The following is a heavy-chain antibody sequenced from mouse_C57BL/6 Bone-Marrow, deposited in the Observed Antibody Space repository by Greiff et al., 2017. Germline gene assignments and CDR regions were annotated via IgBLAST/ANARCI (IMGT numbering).Heavy chain of an antibody. V-gene: IGHV1-64*01. D-gene: IGHD3-2*01. J-gene: IGHJ1*03. CDR2: IHPNSGST. CDR1: GYTFTSYW. Sequence: QVQLQQPGAERVKPGASVKLSCKASGYTFTSYWMHWVKQRPGQGLEWIGMIHPNSGSTNYNEKFKSKATLTVDKSSSTAYMQLSSRTSEDSAVYYCAKETKRGYVDVWGTGTTVTVSS. CDR3: AKETKRGYVDV.